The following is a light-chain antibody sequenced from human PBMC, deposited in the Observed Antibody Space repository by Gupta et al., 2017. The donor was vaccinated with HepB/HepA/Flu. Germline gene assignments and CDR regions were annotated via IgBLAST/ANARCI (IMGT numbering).Light chain of an antibody. Sequence: QSALTQPAPVSGSPGQSIPICCPGTSSDVGAYNYVSWYQQHPGKAPKLMIYDVTNRPSGVSTRFSGSKSGNTASLTISGLQAEDEADYYCSSYTSSYTLVFGTGTKVTVL. J-gene: IGLJ1*01. CDR1: SSDVGAYNY. CDR3: SSYTSSYTLV. V-gene: IGLV2-14*01. CDR2: DVT.